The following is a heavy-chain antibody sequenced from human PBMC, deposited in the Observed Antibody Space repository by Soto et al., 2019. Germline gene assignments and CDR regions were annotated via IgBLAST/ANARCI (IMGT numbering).Heavy chain of an antibody. CDR2: ISGSGSYT. D-gene: IGHD3-3*01. Sequence: WSLSLSCAASGFTFSSYAMSWVRQAPGKGLEWVSSISGSGSYTYYADFAKGRLTVSRDNSNNMLFLQMNGLRAEDTAIYYCAKVGNSAYPHYTHFDNWGQGTLGTVAS. CDR1: GFTFSSYA. V-gene: IGHV3-23*01. CDR3: AKVGNSAYPHYTHFDN. J-gene: IGHJ4*02.